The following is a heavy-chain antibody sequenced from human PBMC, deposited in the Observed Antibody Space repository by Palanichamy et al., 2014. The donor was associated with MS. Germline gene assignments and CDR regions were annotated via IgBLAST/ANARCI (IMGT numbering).Heavy chain of an antibody. CDR3: ARARGDSYKFRGYYFDY. Sequence: EVQLVESGGGLIQPGGSLRLSCAASGFTVSSSYMSWVRQTPGKGLEWVSIIYSGGTTYYADSVKGRFTSSRDSSQNTLYLQVSSLRAEDTAVYYCARARGDSYKFRGYYFDYWGQGTLVTVSS. CDR2: IYSGGTT. V-gene: IGHV3-53*01. D-gene: IGHD5-24*01. CDR1: GFTVSSSY. J-gene: IGHJ4*02.